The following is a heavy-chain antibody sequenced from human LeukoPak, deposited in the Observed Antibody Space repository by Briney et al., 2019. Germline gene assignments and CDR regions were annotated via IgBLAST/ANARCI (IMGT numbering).Heavy chain of an antibody. CDR1: GGSISSYY. Sequence: SGTLSLTCTVSGGSISSYYWSWVRQPPGKGLEWIGYIYNSGSTNYNPSLKTRVIISVDTSKNQFSLKASSVTAADTAVYYCARSGIWGRTDDGFDIWGQGTMVTVSS. D-gene: IGHD1-26*01. J-gene: IGHJ3*02. CDR2: IYNSGST. V-gene: IGHV4-59*01. CDR3: ARSGIWGRTDDGFDI.